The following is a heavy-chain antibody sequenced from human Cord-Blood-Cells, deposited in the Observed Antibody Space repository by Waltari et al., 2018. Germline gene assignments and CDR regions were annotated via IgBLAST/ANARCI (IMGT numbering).Heavy chain of an antibody. D-gene: IGHD6-6*01. CDR2: IYTSGST. J-gene: IGHJ5*02. Sequence: QVQLQESGPGLVKPSQTLSLPCTVSGASISSGGYYWSWIRQPAGKGLEWIGYIYTSGSTNYNPSLKSRVTISVDTSKNQFSLKLSSVTAADTAVYYCARGGIAARPNWFDPWGQGTLVTVSS. V-gene: IGHV4-61*09. CDR3: ARGGIAARPNWFDP. CDR1: GASISSGGYY.